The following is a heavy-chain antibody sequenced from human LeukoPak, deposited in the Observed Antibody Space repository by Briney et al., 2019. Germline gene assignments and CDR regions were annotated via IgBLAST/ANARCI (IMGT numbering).Heavy chain of an antibody. D-gene: IGHD6-19*01. CDR1: GFTFDDYA. J-gene: IGHJ4*02. V-gene: IGHV3-9*01. Sequence: PGRSLRLSCAASGFTFDDYAMHWVRQAPGKGLEWVSGISWNSGSIGYADSVKGRFTISRDNAKNSLYLQMNSLRAEDTALCYCAKGLKGLKFDYWGQGTLVTVSS. CDR3: AKGLKGLKFDY. CDR2: ISWNSGSI.